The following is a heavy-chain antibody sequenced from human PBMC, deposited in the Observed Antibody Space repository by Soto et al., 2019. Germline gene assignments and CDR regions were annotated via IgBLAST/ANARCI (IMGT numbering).Heavy chain of an antibody. V-gene: IGHV4-59*01. J-gene: IGHJ5*01. CDR2: VSSTGST. CDR1: GGSLNSDY. CDR3: ARFSPPRKSYDRNPGWFDS. Sequence: PSETLSLTCTVSGGSLNSDYWTWIRQSPGKELEWIGYVSSTGSTNYNPSLKSRVILSLDTSTSEVSLSLTSVTAADAAVYFCARFSPPRKSYDRNPGWFDSWGQGIIVPVSS. D-gene: IGHD3-22*01.